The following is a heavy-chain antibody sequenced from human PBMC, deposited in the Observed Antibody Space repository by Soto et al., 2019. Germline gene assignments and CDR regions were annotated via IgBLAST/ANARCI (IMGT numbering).Heavy chain of an antibody. V-gene: IGHV3-72*01. CDR1: GFSFSDHY. CDR2: SRNKANGYST. Sequence: GGSLRLSCAASGFSFSDHYMDWVRQAPGKGLEWVGRSRNKANGYSTDYAASVKGRFTISRDDSKSSVYLQMNSLKTEDTAVYYCLRGTTGYRYGYPFDYWGQGTLVTVSS. D-gene: IGHD5-18*01. CDR3: LRGTTGYRYGYPFDY. J-gene: IGHJ4*02.